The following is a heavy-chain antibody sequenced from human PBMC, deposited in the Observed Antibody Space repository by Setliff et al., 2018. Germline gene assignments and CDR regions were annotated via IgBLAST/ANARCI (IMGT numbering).Heavy chain of an antibody. D-gene: IGHD3-22*01. V-gene: IGHV1-2*02. CDR2: INPNSGGT. Sequence: GASVKVSCKASGYTFTGYYMHWVRQAPGQGLEWMGWINPNSGGTNYAQKFQGRVTITADKSTSTAYMELSSLRSEDTAVYYCARAPSSTVINWFDPWGQGTLVTVSS. CDR3: ARAPSSTVINWFDP. J-gene: IGHJ5*02. CDR1: GYTFTGYY.